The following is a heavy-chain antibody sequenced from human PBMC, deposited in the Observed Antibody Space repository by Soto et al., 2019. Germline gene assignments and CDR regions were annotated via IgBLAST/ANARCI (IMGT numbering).Heavy chain of an antibody. Sequence: QVQLVQSGAEVKKPGASVKVSCKASGYTFTSYDINWVRQATGQGLEWMGWRNPNSGNTGYAQKFQGRVTMTRNTSISTAYMELSSLRSEDTAVYYCARDNSSGWYGPYYYYGMDVWGQGTTVTVSS. J-gene: IGHJ6*02. CDR2: RNPNSGNT. CDR3: ARDNSSGWYGPYYYYGMDV. V-gene: IGHV1-8*01. D-gene: IGHD6-19*01. CDR1: GYTFTSYD.